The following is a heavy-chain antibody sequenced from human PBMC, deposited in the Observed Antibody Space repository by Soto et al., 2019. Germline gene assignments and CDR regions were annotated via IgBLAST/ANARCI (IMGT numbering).Heavy chain of an antibody. CDR2: ISGSGGST. CDR1: GCTFSSYA. CDR3: AKQYCSGGSCYSGS. V-gene: IGHV3-23*01. Sequence: PGGPLRLSCAAAGCTFSSYAMSWVRQAPGKGLEWVSAISGSGGSTYYADSVKGRFTISRDNSKNTLYLQMNSLRAEDTAVYYCAKQYCSGGSCYSGSWGQGTLVTVSS. J-gene: IGHJ5*02. D-gene: IGHD2-15*01.